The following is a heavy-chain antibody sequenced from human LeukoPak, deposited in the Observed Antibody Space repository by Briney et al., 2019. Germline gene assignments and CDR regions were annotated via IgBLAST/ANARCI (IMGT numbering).Heavy chain of an antibody. CDR2: IIPIFGTA. D-gene: IGHD2-15*01. Sequence: ASVKVSCKASGGTFSSYAISWVRQAPGQGLEWMGGIIPIFGTANYAQKFQGRVTITADESTSTAYMELSSLRSEDTAVYYCARLAHCSAGRFYSAGFDYWGQGTLVTVSS. J-gene: IGHJ4*02. V-gene: IGHV1-69*13. CDR1: GGTFSSYA. CDR3: ARLAHCSAGRFYSAGFDY.